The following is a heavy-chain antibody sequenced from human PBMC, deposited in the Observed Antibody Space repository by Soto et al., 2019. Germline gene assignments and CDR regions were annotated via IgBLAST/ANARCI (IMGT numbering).Heavy chain of an antibody. CDR1: GGSFSGYGGPFSGYY. J-gene: IGHJ4*02. Sequence: QVQLQQWGAGQLKPSETLSLTCAVHGGSFSGYGGPFSGYYWSWIRQTPGKGLEWIGEINHRGGTNYKPFLNRLVIFYLDTSKNQFALNVTSVTGEDRASYCGASGQPRGGSSGWSLWRKGTLVAVS. CDR2: INHRGGT. D-gene: IGHD6-19*01. V-gene: IGHV4-34*02. CDR3: ASGQPRGGSSGWSL.